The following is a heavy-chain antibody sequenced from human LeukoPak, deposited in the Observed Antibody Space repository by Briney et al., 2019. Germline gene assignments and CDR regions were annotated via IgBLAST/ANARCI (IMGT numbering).Heavy chain of an antibody. CDR1: GGSLSRSGYY. CDR3: ATQEPVAASS. CDR2: IYYTGTT. V-gene: IGHV4-39*01. J-gene: IGHJ5*02. D-gene: IGHD6-19*01. Sequence: PSETLSLTCTVPGGSLSRSGYYWGWIRQPPGKGLEWLRTIYYTGTTYSNPSLKSRVTISVVTSKKHFSLKLTSITASASAGNLCATQEPVAASSWGQGTLVTVTS.